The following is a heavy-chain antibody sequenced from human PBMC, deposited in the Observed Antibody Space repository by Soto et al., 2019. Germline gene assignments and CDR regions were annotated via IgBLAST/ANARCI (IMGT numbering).Heavy chain of an antibody. V-gene: IGHV3-30*07. CDR2: ISNEGSNT. D-gene: IGHD3-10*01. CDR3: TRDIGGKGAY. CDR1: GFTFDTYG. Sequence: QVHLVESGGDVVQPGRSLRLSCVASGFTFDTYGIHWVRQAPGKGLQWVALISNEGSNTYYADSVRGRFTISRDNARNTLYLEMNSLRAEDTALYYCTRDIGGKGAYWGPGTLVTVSS. J-gene: IGHJ4*02.